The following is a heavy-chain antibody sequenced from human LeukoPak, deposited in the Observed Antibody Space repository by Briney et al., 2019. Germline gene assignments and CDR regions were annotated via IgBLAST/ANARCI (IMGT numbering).Heavy chain of an antibody. Sequence: SQTLSLTCTVSGGSISSGSYYWSWIRQPAGKGLEWIGRIYSSGSTNYNPSLKSRVTISVDTSKNQFSLKLSSVTAADTAVYYCARIGYCSSTSCYEAFDIWGQGTMVTVSS. D-gene: IGHD2-2*01. CDR3: ARIGYCSSTSCYEAFDI. V-gene: IGHV4-61*02. J-gene: IGHJ3*02. CDR2: IYSSGST. CDR1: GGSISSGSYY.